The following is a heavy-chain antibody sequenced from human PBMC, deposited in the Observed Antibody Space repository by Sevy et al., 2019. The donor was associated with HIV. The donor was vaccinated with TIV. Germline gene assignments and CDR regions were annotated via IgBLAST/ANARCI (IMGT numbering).Heavy chain of an antibody. CDR1: GFTFSNAW. Sequence: GGSLRLSCAASGFTFSNAWMSWVRQAPGKGLEWVGRIKSKTYGGTTDYAAPVKGRFTISRDDSKNTLYLQMNSLKTEDTAVYYCTTLQGGVVRGASDYCGQGTLVTVSS. CDR3: TTLQGGVVRGASDY. V-gene: IGHV3-15*01. CDR2: IKSKTYGGTT. D-gene: IGHD3-10*01. J-gene: IGHJ4*02.